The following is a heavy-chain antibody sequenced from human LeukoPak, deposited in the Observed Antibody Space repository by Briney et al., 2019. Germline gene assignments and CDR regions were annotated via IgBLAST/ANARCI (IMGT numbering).Heavy chain of an antibody. V-gene: IGHV4-34*01. CDR3: ARAPYYYDSSGYFALDI. CDR2: INHSGST. CDR1: GGSFSGYY. Sequence: TSETLSLTCAVYGGSFSGYYWSWIRQPPGKGLEWIGEINHSGSTNYNPSLKSRVTISVDTSKNQFSLKLSSVTAADTAVYYCARAPYYYDSSGYFALDIWGQGTMVTVSS. J-gene: IGHJ3*02. D-gene: IGHD3-22*01.